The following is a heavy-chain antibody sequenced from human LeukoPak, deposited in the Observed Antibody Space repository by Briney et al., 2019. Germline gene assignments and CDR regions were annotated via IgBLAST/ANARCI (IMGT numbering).Heavy chain of an antibody. D-gene: IGHD5-12*01. CDR1: GFTFSNYG. CDR3: AREMGLNIVATFGY. CDR2: IWYDGSNK. Sequence: GGSLRLSCAASGFTFSNYGMHWVRQAPGKGLEWVAVIWYDGSNKYYADSVQGRFIISRDNSKNTLYLQMNSLRAEDTAVYYCAREMGLNIVATFGYWGQGTLVTVSS. V-gene: IGHV3-33*01. J-gene: IGHJ4*02.